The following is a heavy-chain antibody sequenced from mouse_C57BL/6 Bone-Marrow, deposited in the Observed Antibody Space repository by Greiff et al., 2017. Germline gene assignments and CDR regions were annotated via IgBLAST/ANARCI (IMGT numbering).Heavy chain of an antibody. CDR3: ARSGNDYEGVYFDY. Sequence: VQLQQSGPELVKPGASVKIPCKASGYTFTDYNMDWVKQSHGKSLEWIGDINPNNGGTIYNQKFKGKATLTVDKSSSTAYMELRSLTSEDTAVYYCARSGNDYEGVYFDYWGQGTTLTVSS. V-gene: IGHV1-18*01. J-gene: IGHJ2*01. CDR2: INPNNGGT. CDR1: GYTFTDYN. D-gene: IGHD2-4*01.